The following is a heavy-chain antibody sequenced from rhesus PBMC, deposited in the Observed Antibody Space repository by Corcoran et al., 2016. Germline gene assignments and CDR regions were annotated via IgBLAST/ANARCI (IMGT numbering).Heavy chain of an antibody. D-gene: IGHD4-29*01. CDR1: GGSISDPYY. Sequence: QVQLQESGPGLVKPSETLSLTCTVSGGSISDPYYWNWIRQPPGKGLEWIGGIYATIASSSYTPSLKCRVTISKDTSKNQFSLDLYSVTAADTAVYFCARLDYGNNYYYFDYWGQGVLVTVSS. CDR2: IYATIASS. CDR3: ARLDYGNNYYYFDY. V-gene: IGHV4-143*01. J-gene: IGHJ4*01.